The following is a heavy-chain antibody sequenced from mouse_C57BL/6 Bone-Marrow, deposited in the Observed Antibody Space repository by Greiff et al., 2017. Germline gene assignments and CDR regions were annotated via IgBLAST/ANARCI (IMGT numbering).Heavy chain of an antibody. CDR2: ISSGGDYI. Sequence: EVQLVESGEGLVKPGGSLKLSCAASGFTFSSYAMSWVRQTPEKRLEWVAYISSGGDYIYYADTVKGRFTISRDNARNTLYLQMSSLKSEDTAMYYCTRYYGSSYWYFDVWGTGTTVTVSS. D-gene: IGHD1-1*01. V-gene: IGHV5-9-1*02. CDR3: TRYYGSSYWYFDV. J-gene: IGHJ1*03. CDR1: GFTFSSYA.